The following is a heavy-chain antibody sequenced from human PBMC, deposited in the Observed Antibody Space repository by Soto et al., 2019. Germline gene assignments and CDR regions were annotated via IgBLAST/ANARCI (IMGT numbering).Heavy chain of an antibody. CDR2: MYYSGST. CDR1: GDSIGTDSYY. CDR3: ARLSSDYGDYYFDY. D-gene: IGHD4-17*01. J-gene: IGHJ4*02. Sequence: PSETLSLTCAVSGDSIGTDSYYWSWIRQVPGKGLEWIGHMYYSGSTSYNPSLKSRVTISGDTSKNQFSLNLTSVTAADTAVYFYARLSSDYGDYYFDYWGQGTLVTVSS. V-gene: IGHV4-31*11.